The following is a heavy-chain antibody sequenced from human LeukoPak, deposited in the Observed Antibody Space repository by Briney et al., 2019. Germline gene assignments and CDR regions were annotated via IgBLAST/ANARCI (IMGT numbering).Heavy chain of an antibody. CDR3: ARQQPYYYDSSGYFSNWFDL. V-gene: IGHV3-48*02. CDR2: ISSSSSTI. CDR1: GFTFSSYS. D-gene: IGHD3-22*01. J-gene: IGHJ5*02. Sequence: GGSLRLSCAASGFTFSSYSMNWVRQAPGKGLEWVSHISSSSSTIYYADSVKGRFTISRDNAKNSLYLQMNSLRDEDTAVYYCARQQPYYYDSSGYFSNWFDLWGQGTLVTVSS.